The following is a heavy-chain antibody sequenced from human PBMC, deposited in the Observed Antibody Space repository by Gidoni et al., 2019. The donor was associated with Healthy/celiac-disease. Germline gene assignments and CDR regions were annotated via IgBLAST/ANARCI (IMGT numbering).Heavy chain of an antibody. V-gene: IGHV3-33*01. Sequence: QVPPVESAGGVVQPGRSLRLSGAASGVTFSSYGRPWVRQPPGKGLDWGAFIWFDGNNKDYADSVKDRFTISRDNSKHTVYLQMNRLRAEDTAVYYCARDATEYCSSNSCYYMDVWGKGTTVTVSS. CDR1: GVTFSSYG. J-gene: IGHJ6*03. D-gene: IGHD2-2*01. CDR3: ARDATEYCSSNSCYYMDV. CDR2: IWFDGNNK.